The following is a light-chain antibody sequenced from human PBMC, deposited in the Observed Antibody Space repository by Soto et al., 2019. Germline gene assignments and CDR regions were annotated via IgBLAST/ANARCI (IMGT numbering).Light chain of an antibody. J-gene: IGLJ2*01. CDR1: SSNIGAGYD. CDR3: PSCDRRLSGRKV. V-gene: IGLV1-40*01. Sequence: QSVLTQPPSVSGAPGQRVTISCTGSSSNIGAGYDVHWYQQLPGTAPKLLIYGNSNRPSGVPDRFSGSKSGTSASLAITGLQAEDEADYYCPSCDRRLSGRKVFGGGTTLPVL. CDR2: GNS.